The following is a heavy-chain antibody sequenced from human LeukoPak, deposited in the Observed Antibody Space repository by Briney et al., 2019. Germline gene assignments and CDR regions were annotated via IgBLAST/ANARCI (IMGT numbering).Heavy chain of an antibody. D-gene: IGHD3-3*01. V-gene: IGHV5-51*01. CDR2: IYPGDTDT. J-gene: IGHJ4*02. CDR3: ARQDITIFGVGGPDY. CDR1: GYSFTSYW. Sequence: GESLKISCKGSGYSFTSYWIGWVRQMPGKGLEWMGIIYPGDTDTRYSPSFQGQVTISADKSISTAYLQWSSLKASDTAMYYCARQDITIFGVGGPDYWGQGTLVTVSS.